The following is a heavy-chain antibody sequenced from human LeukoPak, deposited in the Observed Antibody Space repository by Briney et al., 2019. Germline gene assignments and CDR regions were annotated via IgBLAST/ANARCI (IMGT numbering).Heavy chain of an antibody. CDR2: IYPGDSDT. V-gene: IGHV5-51*01. CDR3: ARRSVAGPYYYYYYMDV. CDR1: GYSFTSYW. D-gene: IGHD6-19*01. J-gene: IGHJ6*03. Sequence: ESLKISCKGSGYSFTSYWIGWVRQMPGKGLEWMGIIYPGDSDTRYSPSFQGQVTISADKSISTAYLQWSSLKASDTAMYYCARRSVAGPYYYYYYMDVWGKGTTVTVSS.